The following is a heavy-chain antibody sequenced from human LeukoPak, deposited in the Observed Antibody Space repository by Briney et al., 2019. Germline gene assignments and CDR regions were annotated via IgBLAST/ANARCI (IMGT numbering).Heavy chain of an antibody. D-gene: IGHD2-21*02. J-gene: IGHJ1*01. CDR2: VSYDGGKK. CDR3: AKPAYCGGDCYSSPFQH. Sequence: GGSLRLSCAASGFTFSSSGMHWVRQAPGKGLEWVAFVSYDGGKKYYADSVKGRFTISRDNSKNTLYLQMNSLRAEDTAVYYCAKPAYCGGDCYSSPFQHWGQGTLVTVSS. V-gene: IGHV3-30*18. CDR1: GFTFSSSG.